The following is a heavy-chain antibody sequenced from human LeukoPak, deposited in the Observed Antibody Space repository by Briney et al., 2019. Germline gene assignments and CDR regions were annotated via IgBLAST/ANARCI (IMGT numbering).Heavy chain of an antibody. CDR3: ARGDCSSTICYSPMDV. CDR1: GYSISSGYY. J-gene: IGHJ6*03. D-gene: IGHD2-2*01. V-gene: IGHV4-38-2*02. Sequence: SETPSLTCTVSGYSISSGYYWVWIRQPPGKGLEWIGSIYRSGSTNYNPSLKSRVTISIDTSNNQFSLKLTSVTAADTAVYYCARGDCSSTICYSPMDVWGKGTTVTVSS. CDR2: IYRSGST.